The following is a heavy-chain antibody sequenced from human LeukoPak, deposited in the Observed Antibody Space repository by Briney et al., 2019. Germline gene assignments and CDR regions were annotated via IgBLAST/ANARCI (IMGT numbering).Heavy chain of an antibody. CDR3: SRDFGEPTGYYMDV. CDR2: INPNSGDT. J-gene: IGHJ6*03. D-gene: IGHD3-3*01. Sequence: ASVKVSCKASGYTFTGYYMHLVRQAPGQGLEWMGWINPNSGDTNYAQKFQGRVTMTRDTSISTAYMEPSSLRSDDTAVYYCSRDFGEPTGYYMDVWGKGTTVTVSS. CDR1: GYTFTGYY. V-gene: IGHV1-2*02.